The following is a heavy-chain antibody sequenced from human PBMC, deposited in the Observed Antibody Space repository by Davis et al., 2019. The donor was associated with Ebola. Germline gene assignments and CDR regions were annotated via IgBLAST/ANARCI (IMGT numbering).Heavy chain of an antibody. CDR3: ARQDTVQGVIKGYGMDV. D-gene: IGHD3-10*01. Sequence: AASVKVSCKASGYTFTSYGISWVRQAPGQGLEWMGWISTYNGYTNYAQNLQGRVTMTTDTSTSTVYMELRSLRSDDTAVYYCARQDTVQGVIKGYGMDVWGQGTTVTVSS. CDR1: GYTFTSYG. J-gene: IGHJ6*02. V-gene: IGHV1-18*01. CDR2: ISTYNGYT.